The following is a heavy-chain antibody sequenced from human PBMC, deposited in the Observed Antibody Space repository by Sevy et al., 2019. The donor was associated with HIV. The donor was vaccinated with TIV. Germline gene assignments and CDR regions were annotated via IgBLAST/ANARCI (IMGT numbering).Heavy chain of an antibody. D-gene: IGHD2-8*01. CDR2: FSFGCGRI. CDR3: AGEGCTKPHDY. V-gene: IGHV3-23*01. CDR1: GFTFSKYS. Sequence: QLGGSLRLSCAASGFTFSKYSMSWVRQAPGKGLEWVSTFSFGCGRINYADSVKGRYTISRDDSKNTLYLQMNSLGAEDTTVYYCAGEGCTKPHDYWGQGTLVTVSS. J-gene: IGHJ4*02.